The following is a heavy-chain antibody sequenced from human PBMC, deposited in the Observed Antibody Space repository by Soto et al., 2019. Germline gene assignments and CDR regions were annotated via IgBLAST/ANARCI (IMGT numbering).Heavy chain of an antibody. CDR3: AHRSIAAAGSWDVGSFDY. D-gene: IGHD6-13*01. J-gene: IGHJ4*02. Sequence: KESGPTLVKPTQTLTLTCTFSGFSLSTSGVGLGWLRQPPGKALEYLALIYWDDDKRHSPSLSSRLTITKDTAKNQVVLTLTNMDPVDTATYYCAHRSIAAAGSWDVGSFDYWGQGTLVTVSS. V-gene: IGHV2-5*02. CDR1: GFSLSTSGVG. CDR2: IYWDDDK.